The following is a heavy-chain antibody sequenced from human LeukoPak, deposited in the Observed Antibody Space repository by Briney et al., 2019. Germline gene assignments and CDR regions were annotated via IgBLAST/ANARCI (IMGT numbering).Heavy chain of an antibody. CDR2: INPNSGGT. J-gene: IGHJ4*02. Sequence: ASVKVSCKASGYTFTGHYMHWVRQAPGQGPERMGWINPNSGGTDYPQKFQGRVTMSRDTSISTAYMELSRLTSDDTAVYYCARIPLIVGAKYFDYWGQGTLVTVSS. CDR1: GYTFTGHY. CDR3: ARIPLIVGAKYFDY. V-gene: IGHV1-2*02. D-gene: IGHD1-26*01.